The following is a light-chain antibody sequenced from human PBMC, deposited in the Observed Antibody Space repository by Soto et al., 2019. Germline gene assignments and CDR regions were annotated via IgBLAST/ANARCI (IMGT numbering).Light chain of an antibody. CDR1: SSDIGSYER. CDR2: EDS. J-gene: IGLJ2*01. Sequence: QSALTQPASVSGSPGQSITISCTGTSSDIGSYERVSWYQRHPGKAPKLMIFEDSRRPSGISNRFSGSKSGNTSSLTISGLPAEDEADYYCSAYSGSNIFAFFGGGTQLTVL. CDR3: SAYSGSNIFAF. V-gene: IGLV2-23*02.